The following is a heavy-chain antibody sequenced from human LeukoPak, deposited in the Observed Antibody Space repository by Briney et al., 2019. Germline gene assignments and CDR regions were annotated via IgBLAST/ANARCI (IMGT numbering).Heavy chain of an antibody. CDR2: ISGSGGST. V-gene: IGHV3-23*01. J-gene: IGHJ4*02. CDR1: RFTFSSYA. Sequence: PGGSLRLSCAASRFTFSSYAMSWVRQAPGKGLEWVSAISGSGGSTYYADSVKGRFTISRDNSKNTLYLQMNRLRAEDTAVYYCAKDGDGYNSHFDYWGQGTLVTVSS. D-gene: IGHD5-24*01. CDR3: AKDGDGYNSHFDY.